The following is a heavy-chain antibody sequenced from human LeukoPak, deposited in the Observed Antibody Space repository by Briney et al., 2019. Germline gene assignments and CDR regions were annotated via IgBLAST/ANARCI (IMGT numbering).Heavy chain of an antibody. CDR1: GFTFSSYS. V-gene: IGHV3-21*01. CDR2: ISSRSSYI. J-gene: IGHJ4*02. CDR3: ARGPPFDY. Sequence: GGSLRLSCAASGFTFSSYSMNWVRQAPGKGLEWVSSISSRSSYISYADSVKGRLTISRDNAKNSLYLQMNSLRAEDTAVYYCARGPPFDYWGQGTVVTVSS.